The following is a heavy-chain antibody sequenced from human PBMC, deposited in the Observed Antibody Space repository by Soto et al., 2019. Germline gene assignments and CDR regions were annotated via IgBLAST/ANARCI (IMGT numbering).Heavy chain of an antibody. D-gene: IGHD6-19*01. CDR1: GFTFSNSA. J-gene: IGHJ4*02. CDR3: AKSSSSSGWYEMGGFGD. CDR2: ISGSGYST. V-gene: IGHV3-23*01. Sequence: EVQLLESGGGLVQPGGSLRVSCAASGFTFSNSAMSWVRQAPGKGLEWVSVISGSGYSTYYADSVKGRFTISRDNSKNTLSLQMNSLRAEDTAVYYCAKSSSSSGWYEMGGFGDWGQGTLVSVTS.